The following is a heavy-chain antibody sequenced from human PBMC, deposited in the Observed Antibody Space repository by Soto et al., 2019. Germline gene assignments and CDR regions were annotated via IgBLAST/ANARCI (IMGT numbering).Heavy chain of an antibody. CDR2: IYYSGST. D-gene: IGHD2-8*02. V-gene: IGHV4-61*01. Sequence: SETLSLTCTVSGGSVTSGNYYWIWIRQPPGKGLEWIGHIYYSGSTNYNPTLKSRVTISVDASKNQFSLKLSSVIAADTAIYYCARGRVVSPVVDYWVQGTLVTVSS. CDR1: GGSVTSGNYY. CDR3: ARGRVVSPVVDY. J-gene: IGHJ4*02.